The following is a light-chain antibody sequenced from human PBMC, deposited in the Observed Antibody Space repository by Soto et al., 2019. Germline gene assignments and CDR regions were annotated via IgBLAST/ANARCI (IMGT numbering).Light chain of an antibody. CDR2: DAS. CDR1: QDITKY. V-gene: IGKV1-27*01. Sequence: DIQMTQSPSSLSASVGDRVTITCQASQDITKYLNWYRQKPGKAPNLLIYDASKLKTGVPSRFSGTGSGTDFTLTISSLQPEDVATYYCQKYNSAPRTFGQGTKVEIK. J-gene: IGKJ1*01. CDR3: QKYNSAPRT.